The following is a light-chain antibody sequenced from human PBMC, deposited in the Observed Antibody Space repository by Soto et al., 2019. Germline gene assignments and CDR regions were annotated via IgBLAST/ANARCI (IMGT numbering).Light chain of an antibody. Sequence: EIVMTQSPATLSVSPGERATFSCRASQSVSSNVAWYQQQPGQAPRLLIYGASTRATGTPARFSGSGSGTEFNLTISGLQSEDFAVYYCQQYNNWPRTFGQGTKVEIK. CDR1: QSVSSN. CDR3: QQYNNWPRT. CDR2: GAS. J-gene: IGKJ1*01. V-gene: IGKV3-15*01.